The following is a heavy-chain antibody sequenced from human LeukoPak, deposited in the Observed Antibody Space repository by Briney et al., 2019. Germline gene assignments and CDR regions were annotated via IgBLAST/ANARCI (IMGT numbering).Heavy chain of an antibody. V-gene: IGHV1-46*01. J-gene: IGHJ4*02. CDR2: INPSGGST. CDR1: GYTFTSYY. D-gene: IGHD6-13*01. CDR3: ARDPGIAAAGTGGGDY. Sequence: ASVKVSCKASGYTFTSYYMHWVRQAPGQGLEWMGIINPSGGSTSYAQKFQGRATMTRDTSTSTVYMELSSLRSEDTAVYYCARDPGIAAAGTGGGDYWGQGTLVTVSS.